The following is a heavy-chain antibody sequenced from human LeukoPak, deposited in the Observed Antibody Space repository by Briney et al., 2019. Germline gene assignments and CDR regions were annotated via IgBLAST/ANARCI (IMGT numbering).Heavy chain of an antibody. CDR3: ARPPDNYYYYYMDV. J-gene: IGHJ6*03. V-gene: IGHV3-21*01. CDR1: GFSFSTYS. Sequence: GGSLRLSCAASGFSFSTYSMSWVREAPGKGLEWVSSISSSSSYIFYEDSVKGRFTISRDNAKNSLFLQMNSLRAEDTAVYYCARPPDNYYYYYMDVWGKGTTVTVSS. CDR2: ISSSSSYI.